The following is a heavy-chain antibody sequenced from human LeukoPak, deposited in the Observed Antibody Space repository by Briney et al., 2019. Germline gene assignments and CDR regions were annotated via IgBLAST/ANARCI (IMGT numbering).Heavy chain of an antibody. J-gene: IGHJ5*02. V-gene: IGHV1-69*02. CDR1: AADFTNYW. CDR2: IIPFLGVV. CDR3: SPCGHEYDWFGP. D-gene: IGHD5-12*01. Sequence: SVKGISGIVYAADFTNYWLTWARQAPGRGLQWMGRIIPFLGVVKYAQSFQGRVSFTADRSSGTLYMELNSLRLDDTATYYCSPCGHEYDWFGPWGRGTPVIVSS.